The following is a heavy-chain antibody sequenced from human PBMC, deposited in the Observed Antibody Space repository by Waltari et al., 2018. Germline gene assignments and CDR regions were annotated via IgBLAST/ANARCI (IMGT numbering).Heavy chain of an antibody. V-gene: IGHV1-69-2*01. Sequence: EVQLVQSGAEVKKPGATVKISCKASGYTFTDYYMHWVQQAPGKGLEWMGRVDPEDGETIEAEKFQGRVTRTADTSTDTAYMELSSLRSEDTAVYYCATRGYWNDVLDYFDYWGQGTLVTVSS. CDR2: VDPEDGET. CDR3: ATRGYWNDVLDYFDY. CDR1: GYTFTDYY. D-gene: IGHD1-1*01. J-gene: IGHJ4*02.